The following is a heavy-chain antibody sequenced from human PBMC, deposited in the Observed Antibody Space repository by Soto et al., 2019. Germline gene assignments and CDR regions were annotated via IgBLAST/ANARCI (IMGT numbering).Heavy chain of an antibody. J-gene: IGHJ3*02. CDR2: IYYSGST. CDR3: ARETTVVTPNDAFDI. Sequence: STSRDYGCCIRQPPGKRLEWIGSIYYSGSTYYNPSLKSRVTISVDTSKNQFSLKLSSVTAADTAVYYCARETTVVTPNDAFDIWGQGTMVT. D-gene: IGHD4-17*01. CDR1: STSRDY. V-gene: IGHV4-39*02.